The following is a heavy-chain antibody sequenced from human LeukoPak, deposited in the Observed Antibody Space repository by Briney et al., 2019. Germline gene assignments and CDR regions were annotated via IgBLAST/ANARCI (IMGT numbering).Heavy chain of an antibody. J-gene: IGHJ4*02. CDR1: GFTFSSYD. Sequence: GGSLRLSCAASGFTFSSYDMHWVRQATRKGLEWVSAIGTAGDTYYPGSVKGRFTISRENAKNSLYLQMNSLRAGDTAVYYCARSAHYSYGHYYFDYWGQGTLVTVSS. CDR2: IGTAGDT. D-gene: IGHD5-18*01. V-gene: IGHV3-13*01. CDR3: ARSAHYSYGHYYFDY.